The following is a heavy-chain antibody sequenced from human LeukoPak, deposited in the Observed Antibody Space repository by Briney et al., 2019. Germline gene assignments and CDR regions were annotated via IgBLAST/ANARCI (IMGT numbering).Heavy chain of an antibody. V-gene: IGHV4-39*07. CDR2: IYYSGST. J-gene: IGHJ4*02. CDR1: GGSISSSSYY. Sequence: SETLSLTCTVSGGSISSSSYYWGWIRQPPGKGLEWIGSIYYSGSTYYNPSLKSRVTISVDTSKNQFSLKLTSVTAADTAVYYCASGRLGDYFDYWGQGTLVTVSS. D-gene: IGHD5/OR15-5a*01. CDR3: ASGRLGDYFDY.